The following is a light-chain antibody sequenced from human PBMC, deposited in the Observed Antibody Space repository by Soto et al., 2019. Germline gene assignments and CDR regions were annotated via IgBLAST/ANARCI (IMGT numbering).Light chain of an antibody. CDR2: GAS. Sequence: EIVLTQSPGTLSLSPGERATLSCRASQSVSSSYLAWYQQKPGQAPRLLIYGASSRATGIPDRFSGSGSGTDFTLTISRLEPEDFAVYYCQQRHNWPITFGQGTRLE. J-gene: IGKJ5*01. CDR3: QQRHNWPIT. V-gene: IGKV3D-20*02. CDR1: QSVSSSY.